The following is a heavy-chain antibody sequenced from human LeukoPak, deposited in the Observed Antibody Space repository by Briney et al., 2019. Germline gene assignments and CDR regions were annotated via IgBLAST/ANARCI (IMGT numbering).Heavy chain of an antibody. CDR3: ARGPLNWGYDY. J-gene: IGHJ4*02. CDR1: GHTFTSYD. D-gene: IGHD7-27*01. CDR2: MSPNSGDT. Sequence: TSVKVSCKASGHTFTSYDFNWVRPATGQRPEWMGWMSPNSGDTGYAQKFQDRVTMTRNTSISTAYMELSSLRSDDTAVYYCARGPLNWGYDYWGPGTLVTVSP. V-gene: IGHV1-8*01.